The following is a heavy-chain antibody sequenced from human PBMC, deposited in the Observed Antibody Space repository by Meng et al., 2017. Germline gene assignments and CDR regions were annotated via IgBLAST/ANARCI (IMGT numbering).Heavy chain of an antibody. CDR3: ARGLDAFDI. D-gene: IGHD3-16*01. V-gene: IGHV4-59*01. CDR2: IYYSGST. Sequence: SETLSLTCTVSGGSISSYYWSWIRQPPGKGLEWIGYIYYSGSTNYNPSLKSRVTRSVDTSKNRFSLKLSSVTAADTAVYYCARGLDAFDIWGQGTMVTVSS. J-gene: IGHJ3*02. CDR1: GGSISSYY.